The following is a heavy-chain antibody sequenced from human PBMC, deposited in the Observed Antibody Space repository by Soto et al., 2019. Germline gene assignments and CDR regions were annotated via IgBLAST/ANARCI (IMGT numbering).Heavy chain of an antibody. CDR2: INSDGSST. V-gene: IGHV3-74*01. D-gene: IGHD6-19*01. J-gene: IGHJ6*03. CDR3: ARVQFQDYYYYYYMDV. Sequence: EVQLVESGGGLVQPGGSLRLSCAASGFTFSSYWMHWVRQAPGKGLVWVSRINSDGSSTSYADSVKGRFTISRDNAKNTLYLQMNSLRAEDTAVYYCARVQFQDYYYYYYMDVWGKGTTVTVSS. CDR1: GFTFSSYW.